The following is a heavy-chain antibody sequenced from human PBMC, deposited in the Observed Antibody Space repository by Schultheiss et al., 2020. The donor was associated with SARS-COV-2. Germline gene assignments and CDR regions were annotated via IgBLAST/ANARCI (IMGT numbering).Heavy chain of an antibody. CDR2: IYYSGST. D-gene: IGHD3-3*01. J-gene: IGHJ6*02. Sequence: GSLRLSCTVSGGSISSYYWSWIRQPPGKGLEWIGYIYYSGSTNYNPSLKSRVTMSVDTSKNQFSLKLSSVTAADTAVYYCARNYDFWSGYYSRYGMDVWGQGTTVTVSS. CDR1: GGSISSYY. V-gene: IGHV4-59*12. CDR3: ARNYDFWSGYYSRYGMDV.